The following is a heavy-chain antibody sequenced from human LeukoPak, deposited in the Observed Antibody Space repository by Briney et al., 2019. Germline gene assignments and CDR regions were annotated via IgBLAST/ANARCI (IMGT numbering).Heavy chain of an antibody. CDR1: GFSLSTSGVG. Sequence: SGPTLVKPTQTLTLTCTFSGFSLSTSGVGVGWIRQPPGKALEWLALIYWDDDKRYSPSLKSRLTITKDTSKNQVVLTMTNIDPVDTATYYCAHIYCSGGSCYHIDYWGQGTLVTVSS. V-gene: IGHV2-5*02. J-gene: IGHJ4*02. CDR2: IYWDDDK. D-gene: IGHD2-15*01. CDR3: AHIYCSGGSCYHIDY.